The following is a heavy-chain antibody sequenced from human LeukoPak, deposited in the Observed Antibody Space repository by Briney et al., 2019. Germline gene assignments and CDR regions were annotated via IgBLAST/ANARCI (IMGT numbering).Heavy chain of an antibody. Sequence: ASVKVSCKASGYTFTSYAMHWVRRAPGQRLEWMGWINAGNGDTKYSQKFQGRVTIARDTSASTAYMELSSLRSEDTAVYYCARDRGGTGDFDYWGQGTLVAVSS. CDR2: INAGNGDT. CDR3: ARDRGGTGDFDY. CDR1: GYTFTSYA. V-gene: IGHV1-3*01. J-gene: IGHJ4*02. D-gene: IGHD1-1*01.